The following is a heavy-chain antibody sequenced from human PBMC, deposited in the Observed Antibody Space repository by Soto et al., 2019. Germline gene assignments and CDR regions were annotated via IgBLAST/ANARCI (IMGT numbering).Heavy chain of an antibody. CDR2: IGGSGGNT. D-gene: IGHD6-13*01. CDR1: GFHFSSYS. CDR3: AKDRGYSSTWLFDY. V-gene: IGHV3-23*01. J-gene: IGHJ4*02. Sequence: GGSLRLSCASSGFHFSSYSMNWVRQAPGKGLEGVSGIGGSGGNTYYADSVKGRFTISRDSSKNTLYLQMSSLRAEDTAVYYCAKDRGYSSTWLFDYWGQGTLVTVSS.